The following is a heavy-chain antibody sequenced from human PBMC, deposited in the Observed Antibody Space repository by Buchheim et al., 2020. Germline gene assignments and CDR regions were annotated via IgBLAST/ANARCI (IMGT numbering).Heavy chain of an antibody. J-gene: IGHJ6*02. CDR3: ARGGGIGYCSGGSCNYYYGMDV. V-gene: IGHV1-8*01. Sequence: QVQLVQSGAEVKKPGASVKVSCKASGYTFTSYDINWVRQATGQGLEWMGWMNPNSGNTGYAQKFQGRVTMTRNTSISTASMELSSLRSEDTAVYYCARGGGIGYCSGGSCNYYYGMDVWGQGTT. CDR2: MNPNSGNT. D-gene: IGHD2-15*01. CDR1: GYTFTSYD.